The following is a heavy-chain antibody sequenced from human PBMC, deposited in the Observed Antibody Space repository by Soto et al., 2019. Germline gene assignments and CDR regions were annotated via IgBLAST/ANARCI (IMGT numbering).Heavy chain of an antibody. CDR3: VPHVSCSGGSCQYDAFAI. D-gene: IGHD2-15*01. J-gene: IGHJ3*02. Sequence: EVQVLESGGGLVQPGGSLRLSCGGSGLTVSSHAMTWIRQAPGKGPEWCSTVTAAGGTYYPDSVKGRFAMARDTSENTLYSERKRLGSEYTSASYCVPHVSCSGGSCQYDAFAIRGQGTMGTVSS. V-gene: IGHV3-23*01. CDR1: GLTVSSHA. CDR2: VTAAGGT.